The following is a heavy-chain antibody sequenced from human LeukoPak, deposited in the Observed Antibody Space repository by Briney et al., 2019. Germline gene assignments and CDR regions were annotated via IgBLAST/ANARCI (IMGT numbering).Heavy chain of an antibody. CDR2: INPNNGGT. J-gene: IGHJ4*02. V-gene: IGHV1-2*02. CDR1: GYTFTAHY. CDR3: TREDY. Sequence: ASVKVSCKASGYTFTAHYIQWVRQAPGQGLEWMGWINPNNGGTIYAQKFQGRVTMTRDTSISTAYMELSSLRSDDTAVYYCTREDYWGQGTLVTVSS.